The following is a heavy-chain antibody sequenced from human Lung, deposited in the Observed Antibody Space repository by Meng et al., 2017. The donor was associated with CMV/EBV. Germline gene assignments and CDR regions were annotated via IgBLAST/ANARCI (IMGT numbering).Heavy chain of an antibody. Sequence: VQLVCGVTRPGGFGILSCMSSPYTFLGYGVRGFRQAPGKGLEWMAWLGAHDGDTSHAPRFQGRVTVTADRPTATAYMELRNLRSDDTAVYYCSRGTPGRRYADYWGQGTLVTVSS. J-gene: IGHJ4*02. D-gene: IGHD3-10*01. CDR1: PYTFLGYG. CDR2: LGAHDGDT. CDR3: SRGTPGRRYADY. V-gene: IGHV1-18*01.